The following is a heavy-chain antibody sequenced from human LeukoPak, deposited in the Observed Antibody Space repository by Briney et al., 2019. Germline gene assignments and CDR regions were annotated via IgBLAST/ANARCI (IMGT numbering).Heavy chain of an antibody. CDR1: GGSFSGYY. D-gene: IGHD5-24*01. Sequence: SETLSLTCAVYGGSFSGYYWTWIRQPPGKGLEWIGEINHSGSTNYNPSLKSRVTISVDTSKNQFSLKLSSVTAADTAVYYCARNHGYNSPYYFDYWGQGTLVTVSS. V-gene: IGHV4-34*01. J-gene: IGHJ4*02. CDR2: INHSGST. CDR3: ARNHGYNSPYYFDY.